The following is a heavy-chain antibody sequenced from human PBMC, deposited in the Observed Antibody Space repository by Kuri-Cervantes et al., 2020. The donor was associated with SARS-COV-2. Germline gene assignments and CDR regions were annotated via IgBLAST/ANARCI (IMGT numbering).Heavy chain of an antibody. CDR3: AKDSEITILGYYMDV. CDR2: IKQDGSEK. J-gene: IGHJ6*03. D-gene: IGHD3-3*01. Sequence: GGSLRLSCAASGFTFSSYGMHWVRRPPGKGLEWVANIKQDGSEKYYVDSVKGRFTISRDNAKNSLYLQMNSLRAEDTAVYYCAKDSEITILGYYMDVWGKGTTVTVSS. CDR1: GFTFSSYG. V-gene: IGHV3-7*01.